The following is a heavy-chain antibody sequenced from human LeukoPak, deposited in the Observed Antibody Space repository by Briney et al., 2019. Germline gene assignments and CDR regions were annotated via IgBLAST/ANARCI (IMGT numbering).Heavy chain of an antibody. CDR1: GCRFTSYW. V-gene: IGHV5-51*01. CDR3: ARLYYYYDSSGYPTSTYFDY. CDR2: IYPGDSDT. Sequence: GASLKISCKGSGCRFTSYWIGWVRQMPGKGLEWMGIIYPGDSDTSYSPSFQGQFTISADKSISTAYLQWSSLKASDTAMYYCARLYYYYDSSGYPTSTYFDYWGQGTLVTVSS. J-gene: IGHJ4*02. D-gene: IGHD3-22*01.